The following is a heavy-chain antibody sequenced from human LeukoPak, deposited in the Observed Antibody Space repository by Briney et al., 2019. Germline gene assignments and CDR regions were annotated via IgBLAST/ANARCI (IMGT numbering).Heavy chain of an antibody. CDR1: GGSISSGSYY. Sequence: PSETLSLTCTVSGGSISSGSYYWSWIRQPAGKGLEWIGRIYTSGSTNYNPSLKSRVTMSVDTSKNQFSLKLSSVTAADTAVYYCARERERGYSYGRLLDYWGQGTLVTVSS. D-gene: IGHD5-18*01. V-gene: IGHV4-61*02. CDR2: IYTSGST. CDR3: ARERERGYSYGRLLDY. J-gene: IGHJ4*02.